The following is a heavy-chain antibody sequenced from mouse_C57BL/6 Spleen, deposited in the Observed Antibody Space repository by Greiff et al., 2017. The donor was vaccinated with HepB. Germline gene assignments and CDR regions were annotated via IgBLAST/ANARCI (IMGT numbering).Heavy chain of an antibody. V-gene: IGHV1-61*01. CDR1: GYTFTSYW. Sequence: VQLQQPGAELVRPGSSVKLSCKASGYTFTSYWMDWVKQRPGQGLEWIGNIYPSDSETHYNQKFKDKATLTVDKSSSTAYMQLSSLTSEDSAVYYCARGDSNYAYWGQGTTLTVSS. D-gene: IGHD2-5*01. J-gene: IGHJ2*01. CDR3: ARGDSNYAY. CDR2: IYPSDSET.